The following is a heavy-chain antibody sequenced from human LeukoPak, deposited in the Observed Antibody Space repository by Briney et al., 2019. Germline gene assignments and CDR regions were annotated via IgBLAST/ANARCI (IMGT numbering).Heavy chain of an antibody. Sequence: GGSLRLSCAASGFTVSSNYMSWVRQAPGKGLEWVSVIYSGGSTYYADSVKGRFTISRDNSKNTLYLQMNSLRAEDTAVYYCARGGVSGGNSYYYGMDVWGQGTTVTVSS. J-gene: IGHJ6*02. V-gene: IGHV3-53*01. CDR1: GFTVSSNY. D-gene: IGHD4-23*01. CDR3: ARGGVSGGNSYYYGMDV. CDR2: IYSGGST.